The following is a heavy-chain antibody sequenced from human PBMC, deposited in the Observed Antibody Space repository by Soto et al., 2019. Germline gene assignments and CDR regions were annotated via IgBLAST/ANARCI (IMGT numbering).Heavy chain of an antibody. CDR2: IYYSGST. J-gene: IGHJ4*02. CDR3: ARDRMWDRGNWDGSYFDY. Sequence: SETLSLTCTVSGGSISSGGYYWSWIRQHPGKGLEWIGYIYYSGSTYYNPSLKSRVTISVDTSKNQFSLKLSSVTAADTAVYYCARDRMWDRGNWDGSYFDYWGQGTLVTVSS. D-gene: IGHD7-27*01. V-gene: IGHV4-31*03. CDR1: GGSISSGGYY.